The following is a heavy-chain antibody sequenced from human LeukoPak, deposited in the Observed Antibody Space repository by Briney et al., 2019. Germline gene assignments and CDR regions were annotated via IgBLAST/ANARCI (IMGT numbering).Heavy chain of an antibody. CDR2: INNDGGGT. CDR1: GFTFSNYW. D-gene: IGHD1-14*01. J-gene: IGHJ3*02. V-gene: IGHV3-74*01. Sequence: QTGGSLRLSCTASGFTFSNYWIHWVRQPPGKGLVWVSRINNDGGGTIYADSVRGRFTISRDNAKNTRYLQMNSLGAEDTAVYYCARGGDNHAFDIWGQGTVVTVSS. CDR3: ARGGDNHAFDI.